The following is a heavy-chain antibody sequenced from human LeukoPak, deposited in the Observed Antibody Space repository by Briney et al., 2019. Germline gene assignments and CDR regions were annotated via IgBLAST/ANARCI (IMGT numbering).Heavy chain of an antibody. D-gene: IGHD2-21*01. CDR3: ARDLFVIAVNYYYGMDV. Sequence: GGSLRLSCAASGFTFSSYSMNWVRQAPGKGLEWVSSISSSSSYIYYADSVKGRFTISRDNAKNSLYLQMNSLRAEDTAVYYCARDLFVIAVNYYYGMDVWGQGTTVTVSS. CDR2: ISSSSSYI. CDR1: GFTFSSYS. J-gene: IGHJ6*02. V-gene: IGHV3-21*01.